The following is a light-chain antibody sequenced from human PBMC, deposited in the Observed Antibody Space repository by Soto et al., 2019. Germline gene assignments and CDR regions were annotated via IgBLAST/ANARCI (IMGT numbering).Light chain of an antibody. CDR2: DAS. Sequence: DIQVTQSPSSVSASVGDRVTITCQASQNISNSLNWYQQKPGTAPKLLIFDASNLEAGVLSRFRGSGSGTDFTFTISRLQPEDIATYYCQHYDNLPTFGQGTRLDIK. V-gene: IGKV1-33*01. J-gene: IGKJ5*01. CDR3: QHYDNLPT. CDR1: QNISNS.